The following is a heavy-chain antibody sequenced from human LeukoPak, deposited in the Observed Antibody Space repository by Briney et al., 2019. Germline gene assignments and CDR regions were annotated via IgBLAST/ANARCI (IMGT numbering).Heavy chain of an antibody. CDR3: ARDGVTIFGVVIIPGYYYYGMDV. J-gene: IGHJ6*02. CDR2: ISAYNGNT. CDR1: GYTCTSYG. D-gene: IGHD3-3*01. Sequence: ASVKLSCKASGYTCTSYGISWVRQAPGQGREWMGWISAYNGNTNYAQKLQGRVTMTTDTSTGTAYMELRSLRSDDTAVYYCARDGVTIFGVVIIPGYYYYGMDVWGQGTTVTVSS. V-gene: IGHV1-18*01.